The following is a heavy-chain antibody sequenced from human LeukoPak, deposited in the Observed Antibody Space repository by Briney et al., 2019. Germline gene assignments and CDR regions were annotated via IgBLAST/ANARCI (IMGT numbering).Heavy chain of an antibody. V-gene: IGHV1-3*01. J-gene: IGHJ4*02. Sequence: GASVKVSCKASGYTFTSYAMHWVHQAPGQRLEWMGWINAGNGNTKYSQKCQGRVTITRDTSASTAYMELSSLRSEDTAVYYCARESQLWVFDYWGQGTLVTVSS. D-gene: IGHD5-18*01. CDR1: GYTFTSYA. CDR3: ARESQLWVFDY. CDR2: INAGNGNT.